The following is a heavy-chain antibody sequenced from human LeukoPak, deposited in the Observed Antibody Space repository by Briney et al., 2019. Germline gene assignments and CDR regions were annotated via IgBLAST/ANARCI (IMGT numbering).Heavy chain of an antibody. CDR1: GFTFSDHA. Sequence: GGSLRLSCAASGFTFSDHAMSWVRQAPAKGLEWVSSINGNGGGSYYIDSVKGRFTVSRDNSENALYLQMNSLRAEDTAVYYCARDLDSSGWNLDFGYWGQGTLVTVSS. J-gene: IGHJ4*02. CDR2: INGNGGGS. V-gene: IGHV3-23*01. CDR3: ARDLDSSGWNLDFGY. D-gene: IGHD6-19*01.